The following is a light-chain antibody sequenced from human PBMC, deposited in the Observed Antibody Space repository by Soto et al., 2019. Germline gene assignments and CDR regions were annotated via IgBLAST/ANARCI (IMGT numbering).Light chain of an antibody. V-gene: IGLV1-47*01. J-gene: IGLJ1*01. CDR2: RNN. CDR3: AAWDDSLSGYV. CDR1: SSNIGSNY. Sequence: QSVLTQPPSASGTPGQRVTISCXGSSSNIGSNYVYWYQQLPGTAPKLLIYRNNQRPSGVPDRFSGSKSGTSASLAISGLRSEDEDDYYCAAWDDSLSGYVFGTGTKLTVL.